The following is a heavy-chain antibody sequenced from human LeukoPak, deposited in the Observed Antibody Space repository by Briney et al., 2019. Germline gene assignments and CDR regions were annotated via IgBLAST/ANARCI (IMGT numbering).Heavy chain of an antibody. CDR2: IHHTGST. D-gene: IGHD3-10*01. Sequence: PSETLSLTCAVYGGSFSGYYWSWIRQPPGKGLEWIGEIHHTGSTNYNPSLKSRITISVDTSKNQFSLKLSSVTAADTAVYYCASSRRVPGVSIGYFDSWGQGTLVTVSS. CDR1: GGSFSGYY. CDR3: ASSRRVPGVSIGYFDS. J-gene: IGHJ4*02. V-gene: IGHV4-34*01.